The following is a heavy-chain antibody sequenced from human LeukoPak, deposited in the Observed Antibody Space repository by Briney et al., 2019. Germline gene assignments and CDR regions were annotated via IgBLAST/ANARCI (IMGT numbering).Heavy chain of an antibody. CDR3: ARVSSSWQEVPFDS. V-gene: IGHV3-21*01. CDR1: GFTFRTYS. Sequence: KSGGSLRLSCVASGFTFRTYSMNWVRQAPGKGLEWVSSISGSSSLIYYADSVKDRFTISRDNANNSLYLQMNSLRAEDTALYYCARVSSSWQEVPFDSWGQGTLVTVSS. CDR2: ISGSSSLI. D-gene: IGHD6-13*01. J-gene: IGHJ4*02.